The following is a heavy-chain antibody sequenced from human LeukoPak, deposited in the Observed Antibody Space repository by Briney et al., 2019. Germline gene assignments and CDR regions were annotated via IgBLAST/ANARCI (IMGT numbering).Heavy chain of an antibody. D-gene: IGHD3-16*02. CDR2: IYYSGTT. V-gene: IGHV4-59*01. CDR1: GGSISSYY. J-gene: IGHJ4*02. CDR3: AKDHRVIWGSYRLPDY. Sequence: SETLSLTCTVSGGSISSYYWSWIRQPPGKGLEWIGFIYYSGTTNYNPSLKSRVTISVDTSKNQFSLKLSSVTAPDTAVYYCAKDHRVIWGSYRLPDYWGQGTLVTVSS.